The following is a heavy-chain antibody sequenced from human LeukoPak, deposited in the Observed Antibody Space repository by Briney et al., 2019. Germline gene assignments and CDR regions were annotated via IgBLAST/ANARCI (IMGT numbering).Heavy chain of an antibody. Sequence: PSETLSLTCTVSGGSISSYYWSWIRQSPGKGLEWIGNFYHSGSPNYNPSLKSRVTISVDTSKNQFSLKLNSVTAADTAVYYCARMGPRFYYYYMDVWGKGTTVTVSS. CDR3: ARMGPRFYYYYMDV. V-gene: IGHV4-59*01. CDR1: GGSISSYY. D-gene: IGHD3-16*01. J-gene: IGHJ6*03. CDR2: FYHSGSP.